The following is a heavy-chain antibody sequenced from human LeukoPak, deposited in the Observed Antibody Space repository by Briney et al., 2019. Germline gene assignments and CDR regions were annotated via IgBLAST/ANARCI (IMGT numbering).Heavy chain of an antibody. Sequence: GGSLRLSCAASGFTVSSYGMSWVRQAPGKGLEWVASVKEDGSEKYLVDSVKGRFSISRDNAKNSLFLQLNSLSAEDTAVYYCARGYSYLDYWGQGTLVTVSS. D-gene: IGHD1-26*01. V-gene: IGHV3-7*05. CDR2: VKEDGSEK. CDR3: ARGYSYLDY. J-gene: IGHJ4*02. CDR1: GFTVSSYG.